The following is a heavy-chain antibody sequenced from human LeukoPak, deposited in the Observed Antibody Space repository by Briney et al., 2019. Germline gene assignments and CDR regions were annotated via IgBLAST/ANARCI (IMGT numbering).Heavy chain of an antibody. CDR3: AKDLVAAAGL. Sequence: GGSLRLSCAASGFTFSSYAMHWVRQAPGKGLEWVAVISYDGSNKYYADSVKGRFTISRDNSKNTLYLQMNSLRAEDTAVYYCAKDLVAAAGLWGQGTLVTVSS. CDR2: ISYDGSNK. V-gene: IGHV3-30*04. D-gene: IGHD6-13*01. J-gene: IGHJ4*02. CDR1: GFTFSSYA.